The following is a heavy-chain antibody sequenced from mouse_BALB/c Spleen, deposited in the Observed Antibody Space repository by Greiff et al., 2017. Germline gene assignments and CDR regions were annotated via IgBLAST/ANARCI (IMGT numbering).Heavy chain of an antibody. CDR1: GFTFSSFG. CDR3: ARSGYSGTTYAMDY. CDR2: ISSGSSTI. V-gene: IGHV5-17*02. Sequence: EVQVVESGGGLVQPGGSRKLSCAASGFTFSSFGMHWVRQAPEKGLEWVAYISSGSSTIYYADTVKGRFTISRDNPKNTLFLQMTILRSEDTAMYYCARSGYSGTTYAMDYWGQGTSVTVSS. D-gene: IGHD3-1*01. J-gene: IGHJ4*01.